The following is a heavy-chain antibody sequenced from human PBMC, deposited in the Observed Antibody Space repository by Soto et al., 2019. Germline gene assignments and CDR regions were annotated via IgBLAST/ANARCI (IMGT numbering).Heavy chain of an antibody. CDR2: VKDGGHT. D-gene: IGHD5-12*01. CDR3: ARGREGVVATH. Sequence: QVQLQQWGAGLLKPSETLFLNCAVNGGSLSGYYWSWIRQPPGKGLEWIGEVKDGGHTNYSPSLRGRVTISSGTSNNQFSLRLNSGTAADTGVYHCARGREGVVATHWDQGSLVTVSS. J-gene: IGHJ4*02. V-gene: IGHV4-34*01. CDR1: GGSLSGYY.